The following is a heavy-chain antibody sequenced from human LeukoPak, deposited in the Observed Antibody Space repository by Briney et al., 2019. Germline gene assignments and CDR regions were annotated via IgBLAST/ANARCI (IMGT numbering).Heavy chain of an antibody. CDR1: GFTFSDYY. V-gene: IGHV3-11*03. J-gene: IGHJ4*02. D-gene: IGHD4/OR15-4a*01. Sequence: SLRLSCAAAGFTFSDYYISWIRPAAGDGLEWVSSISSNSRYTNSADSVKGRFTISRDNASNTLYLQMNSLRAEDTAVYCCASGPYLPGANWGQGTLVTVSS. CDR2: ISSNSRYT. CDR3: ASGPYLPGAN.